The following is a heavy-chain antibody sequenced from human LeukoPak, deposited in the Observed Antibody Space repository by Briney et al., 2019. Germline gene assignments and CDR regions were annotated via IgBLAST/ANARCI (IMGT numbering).Heavy chain of an antibody. CDR2: FDPEDGET. CDR3: ATSVTTGSFDI. V-gene: IGHV1-24*01. CDR1: GYTLTELS. Sequence: ASVKVSCKVSGYTLTELSMHWVRRAPGKGLEWMGHFDPEDGETIFAQKFQGRVTMTEDTSTDTAYMELRSLRSEDTAVYYCATSVTTGSFDIWGQGTMVTVSS. J-gene: IGHJ3*02. D-gene: IGHD4-17*01.